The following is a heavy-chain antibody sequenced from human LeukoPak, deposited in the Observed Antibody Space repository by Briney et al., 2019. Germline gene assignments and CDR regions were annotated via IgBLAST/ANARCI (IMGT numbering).Heavy chain of an antibody. CDR1: GFTFSSYW. CDR3: AKDFGSGRHFDY. CDR2: IKQDGSEK. J-gene: IGHJ4*02. V-gene: IGHV3-7*03. D-gene: IGHD6-19*01. Sequence: PGGSLRLSCAASGFTFSSYWMSWVRQAPGKGLEWVANIKQDGSEKYYVDSVRGRFTISRDNAKNSLYLQMNSLRAEDTAVYYCAKDFGSGRHFDYWGQGTLVTVSS.